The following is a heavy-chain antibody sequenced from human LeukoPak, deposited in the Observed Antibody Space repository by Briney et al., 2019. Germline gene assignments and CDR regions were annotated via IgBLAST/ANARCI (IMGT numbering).Heavy chain of an antibody. CDR2: ISGSGGST. J-gene: IGHJ3*02. CDR1: GFTFSSYS. D-gene: IGHD4-23*01. V-gene: IGHV3-23*01. Sequence: GGSLRLSCAASGFTFSSYSMNWVRQAPGKGLEWVSAISGSGGSTYYADSVKGRFTISRDNSKNTLYLQMNSLRAEDTAVYYCAKDLLGDGGNDAFDIWGQGTMVTVSS. CDR3: AKDLLGDGGNDAFDI.